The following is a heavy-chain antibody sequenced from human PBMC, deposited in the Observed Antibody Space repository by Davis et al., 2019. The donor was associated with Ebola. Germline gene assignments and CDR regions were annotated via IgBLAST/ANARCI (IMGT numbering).Heavy chain of an antibody. J-gene: IGHJ4*02. CDR1: GYIFSNYD. CDR2: MNAYSGNT. CDR3: ARGYSPKCRGGDCVNDF. V-gene: IGHV1-8*01. Sequence: ASVKVSCKASGYIFSNYDINWVRQASGQGLEWMGWMNAYSGNTGYVEKFTGRVTMTRNPSISTAYMELSSLTIDDTAVYYCARGYSPKCRGGDCVNDFWGQGTLVTVSS. D-gene: IGHD2-21*02.